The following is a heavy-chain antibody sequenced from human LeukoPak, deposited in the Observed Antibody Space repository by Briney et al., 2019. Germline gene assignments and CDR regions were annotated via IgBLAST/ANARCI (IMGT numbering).Heavy chain of an antibody. Sequence: GGSLRLSCAASGFTFSNYAMNWVRQAPGKGLEWVSVISTSAGSTYYADSVKGRFTISRDNSKNTLYLQMNSLRAEDTAVYYCARRGYGHDYWGQGTLVTVSS. J-gene: IGHJ4*02. CDR1: GFTFSNYA. CDR2: ISTSAGST. V-gene: IGHV3-23*01. CDR3: ARRGYGHDY. D-gene: IGHD5-18*01.